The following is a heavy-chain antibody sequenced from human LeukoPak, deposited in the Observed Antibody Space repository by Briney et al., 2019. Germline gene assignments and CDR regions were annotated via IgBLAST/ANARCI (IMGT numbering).Heavy chain of an antibody. CDR3: AKVRTYYYDSSGYSSEEY. CDR2: ISGSGGRT. V-gene: IGHV3-23*01. D-gene: IGHD3-22*01. J-gene: IGHJ4*02. CDR1: GFTFSSYA. Sequence: GGSLRLSCAASGFTFSSYAMSWVRQAPGKGLEWVSAISGSGGRTYCADSVKGRFTISRDKSKNTLYLQMNTLRAEDTAVYYCAKVRTYYYDSSGYSSEEYWGQGTLVTVSS.